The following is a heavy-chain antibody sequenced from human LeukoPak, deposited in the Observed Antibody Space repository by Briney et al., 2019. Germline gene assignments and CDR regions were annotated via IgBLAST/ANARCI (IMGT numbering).Heavy chain of an antibody. Sequence: GGSLRLSWAASGFTFSSYAMSWVRQAPGKGLEWVSAISGSGGSTYYADSVKGRFTISRDNSKNTLYLQMNSLRAEDTAVYYCAKEWAYCGGDCSSLFDYWGQGTLVTVSS. CDR3: AKEWAYCGGDCSSLFDY. J-gene: IGHJ4*02. V-gene: IGHV3-23*01. CDR1: GFTFSSYA. CDR2: ISGSGGST. D-gene: IGHD2-21*02.